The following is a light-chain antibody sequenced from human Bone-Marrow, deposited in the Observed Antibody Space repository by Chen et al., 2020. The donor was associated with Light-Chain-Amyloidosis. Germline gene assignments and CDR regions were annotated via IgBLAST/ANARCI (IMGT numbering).Light chain of an antibody. CDR1: QSISRN. Sequence: EVVMTQSPATLSVSPGDTAILSCRASQSISRNLAWYQQKPGHPPRLLIFRSSTRATGIPDRFTGTGSQTDFTLTISSLQPEDFATYYCQQANSFPPTFGQGTKVEIK. J-gene: IGKJ1*01. V-gene: IGKV3-15*01. CDR3: QQANSFPPT. CDR2: RSS.